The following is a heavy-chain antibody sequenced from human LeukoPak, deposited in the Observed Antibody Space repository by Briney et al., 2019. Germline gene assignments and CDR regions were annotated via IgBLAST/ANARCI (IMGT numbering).Heavy chain of an antibody. CDR3: ARGESEYSYGYAFDI. D-gene: IGHD5-18*01. CDR1: GFTFSSYS. J-gene: IGHJ3*02. CDR2: ISSSSSYI. Sequence: GGSLRLSCAASGFTFSSYSMNWVRQAPGKGLVWVSPISSSSSYIYYADSVKGRFTISRDNAKNSLYLQMNSLRAEDTAVYYCARGESEYSYGYAFDIWGQGTMVTVSS. V-gene: IGHV3-21*01.